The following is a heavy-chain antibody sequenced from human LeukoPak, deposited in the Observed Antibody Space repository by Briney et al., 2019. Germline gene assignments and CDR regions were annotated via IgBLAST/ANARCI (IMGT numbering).Heavy chain of an antibody. Sequence: PGGSLRLSCAASGFTFSSYSMNWVRQAPGKGLEWVSGISGSGGSTYYADSMKGRFTISRDNAKNSLYLQMNSLRVEDTAVYYCARDSLLRGDAFDIWGQGTMVTVSS. CDR3: ARDSLLRGDAFDI. CDR2: ISGSGGST. J-gene: IGHJ3*02. CDR1: GFTFSSYS. V-gene: IGHV3-21*01. D-gene: IGHD2-21*01.